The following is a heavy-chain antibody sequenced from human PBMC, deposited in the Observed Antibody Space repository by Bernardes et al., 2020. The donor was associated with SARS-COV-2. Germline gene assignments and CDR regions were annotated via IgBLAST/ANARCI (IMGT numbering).Heavy chain of an antibody. D-gene: IGHD4-17*01. CDR3: ASVTTETDY. V-gene: IGHV1-2*02. CDR1: GVSFTDSF. CDR2: FSPKSGAT. J-gene: IGHJ4*02. Sequence: ASVKVSCKTSGVSFTDSFIHWIRQAPGQGLEWMGWFSPKSGATVSARKFQGRVTMSRDTSIGTAYMELNQLTSDDTAVYYCASVTTETDYWGQGTLVSVSS.